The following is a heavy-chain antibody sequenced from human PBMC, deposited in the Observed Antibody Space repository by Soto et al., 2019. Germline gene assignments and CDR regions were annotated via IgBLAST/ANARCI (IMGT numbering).Heavy chain of an antibody. CDR2: MNPQTGNT. Sequence: QVQLVQSGSEGKEPGASMKISCQASGYTFTRYDITWVRQATVQGLERMGWMNPQTGNTAYAEKFQGRVTMTSSTSINTAYMELSGLRSEDTAVYYCARLSEESSSSNYYSFYMDVWGKGSTVTVSS. J-gene: IGHJ6*03. V-gene: IGHV1-8*01. CDR3: ARLSEESSSSNYYSFYMDV. CDR1: GYTFTRYD. D-gene: IGHD6-6*01.